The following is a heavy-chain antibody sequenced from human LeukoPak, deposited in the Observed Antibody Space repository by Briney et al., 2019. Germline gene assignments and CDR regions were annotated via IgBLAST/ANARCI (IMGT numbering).Heavy chain of an antibody. J-gene: IGHJ3*02. CDR3: ARDKWELTTGAFDI. D-gene: IGHD1-26*01. CDR1: GGSISSYY. V-gene: IGHV4-59*01. Sequence: PSETLSLTCTVSGGSISSYYWSWIRQPPGKGLERIGYIYYSGSTNYNPSLKSRVTISVDTSKNQFSLKLSSVTAADTAVYYCARDKWELTTGAFDIWGQGTMVTVSS. CDR2: IYYSGST.